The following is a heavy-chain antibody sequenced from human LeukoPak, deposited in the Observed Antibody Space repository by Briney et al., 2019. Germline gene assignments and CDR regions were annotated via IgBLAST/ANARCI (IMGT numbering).Heavy chain of an antibody. Sequence: SETLSLTCTVFGGSISSGDYYWSWIRQPPGKGLEWIGYIYYSGSTYYNPSLKSRVTISVDTSKNQFSLKLGSVTAADTAVYYCARELSGYSYGYTDYWGQGTLVTVSS. CDR1: GGSISSGDYY. J-gene: IGHJ4*02. CDR2: IYYSGST. V-gene: IGHV4-30-4*01. CDR3: ARELSGYSYGYTDY. D-gene: IGHD5-18*01.